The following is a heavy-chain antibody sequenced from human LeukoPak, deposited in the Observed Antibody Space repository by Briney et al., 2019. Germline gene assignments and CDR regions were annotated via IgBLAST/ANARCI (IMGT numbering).Heavy chain of an antibody. Sequence: SQTLSLTCAISGDSVSSNSVTWYWLRQSPSRGLEWLGRTYYSSTWYNDYAVSVRVRITVNPNPSKNQFSLHLNSVTPEDTAVYYCARRLTQYDCFDPWGQGILVPSPQ. CDR1: GDSVSSNSVT. D-gene: IGHD2-2*01. J-gene: IGHJ5*02. CDR3: ARRLTQYDCFDP. CDR2: TYYSSTWYN. V-gene: IGHV6-1*01.